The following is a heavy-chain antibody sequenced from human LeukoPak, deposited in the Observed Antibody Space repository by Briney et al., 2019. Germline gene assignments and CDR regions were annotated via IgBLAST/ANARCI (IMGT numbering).Heavy chain of an antibody. CDR2: ISARGGST. CDR1: GFTFNRYA. CDR3: AKDGEGRYFDWTEYYFDS. V-gene: IGHV3-23*01. D-gene: IGHD3-9*01. Sequence: GGSLRLSCAASGFTFNRYAMSWVRHAPGKGLEWVSAISARGGSTYYADAVKGRFSISKDMYSNTLYLQMHSLRAEDTAVYYCAKDGEGRYFDWTEYYFDSWGQGTLVTVSS. J-gene: IGHJ4*02.